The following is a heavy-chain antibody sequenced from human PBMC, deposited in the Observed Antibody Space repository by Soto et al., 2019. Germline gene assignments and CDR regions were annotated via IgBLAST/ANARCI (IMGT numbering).Heavy chain of an antibody. Sequence: SVKVSCKASGGTFSSYAISWVRQAPGQGLEWMGGIIPILGTANYAQKFQGRVTITADESTSTANMELSSLRSEDTAVYYCAKSITIFGVASDGMDDWGQGTTVTVSS. CDR1: GGTFSSYA. J-gene: IGHJ6*02. CDR3: AKSITIFGVASDGMDD. D-gene: IGHD3-3*01. V-gene: IGHV1-69*13. CDR2: IIPILGTA.